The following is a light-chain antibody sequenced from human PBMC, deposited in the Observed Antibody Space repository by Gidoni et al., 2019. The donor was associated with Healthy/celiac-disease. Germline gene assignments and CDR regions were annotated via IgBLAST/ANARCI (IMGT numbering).Light chain of an antibody. CDR2: AAS. J-gene: IGKJ4*01. CDR1: QSISSY. CDR3: QQRYSTPPLT. Sequence: DSQMTQSPSSLSASVGDRVTITCRSSQSISSYLNWYQQQPGKAPKLLIYAASSFQSGVPPRFSGSGSATDFTLTIISLQPEDFSTFYCQQRYSTPPLTFGGGTKVEI. V-gene: IGKV1-39*01.